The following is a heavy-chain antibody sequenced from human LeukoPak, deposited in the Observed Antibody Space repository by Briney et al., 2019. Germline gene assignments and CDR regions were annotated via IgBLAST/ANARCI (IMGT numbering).Heavy chain of an antibody. CDR3: TRDRELGF. CDR1: GGSVSGYY. V-gene: IGHV4-59*02. D-gene: IGHD1-26*01. J-gene: IGHJ4*02. CDR2: IYNSGST. Sequence: SETLSLTRTVSGGSVSGYYWNWIRQPPGKGLEWIGSIYNSGSTTYNPSLKSRVTISGDTSKNQFSLKLSSVTAADTAVYYCTRDRELGFWGQGTLVTVSS.